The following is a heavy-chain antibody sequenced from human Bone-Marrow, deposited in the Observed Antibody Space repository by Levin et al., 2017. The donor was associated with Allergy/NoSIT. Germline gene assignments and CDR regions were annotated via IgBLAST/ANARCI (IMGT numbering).Heavy chain of an antibody. CDR2: IYYSGTT. CDR3: ARQTIRTGYYFNWFEP. CDR1: GDSLSSSSYY. D-gene: IGHD3/OR15-3a*01. V-gene: IGHV4-39*01. J-gene: IGHJ5*02. Sequence: GSLRLSCAVSGDSLSSSSYYWGWIRRSPEKGLEWIATIYYSGTTYYNPSLQSRVTISVDTSRNQFSLKLSSVTAADTAVYYCARQTIRTGYYFNWFEPWGQGMLVTVSS.